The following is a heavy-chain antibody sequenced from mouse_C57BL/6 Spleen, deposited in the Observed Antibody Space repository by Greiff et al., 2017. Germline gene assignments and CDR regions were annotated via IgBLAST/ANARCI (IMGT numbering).Heavy chain of an antibody. J-gene: IGHJ3*01. CDR1: GFTFSNYW. D-gene: IGHD1-1*01. CDR2: IRLKSDNYAT. Sequence: EVKLMESGGGLVQPGGSMKLSCVASGFTFSNYWMNWVRQSPEKGLEWVAQIRLKSDNYATHYAESVKGRFTISRDDSKSSVYLQMNNLRAEDTGIYYCTGVVASRAWFAYWGQGTLVTVSA. V-gene: IGHV6-3*01. CDR3: TGVVASRAWFAY.